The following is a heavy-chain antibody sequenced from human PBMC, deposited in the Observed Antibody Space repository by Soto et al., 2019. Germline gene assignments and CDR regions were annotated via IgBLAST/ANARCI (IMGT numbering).Heavy chain of an antibody. CDR2: ISYDGSNK. CDR3: AKEISSGYYYLDY. CDR1: GFTFSSYG. J-gene: IGHJ4*02. D-gene: IGHD3-22*01. Sequence: PGGSLRLSCAASGFTFSSYGMHWVRQAPGKGLEWVAVISYDGSNKYYADSVKGRFTISRDNSKNTLYLQMNSLRAEDTAAYYCAKEISSGYYYLDYWGQGTLVTVSS. V-gene: IGHV3-30*18.